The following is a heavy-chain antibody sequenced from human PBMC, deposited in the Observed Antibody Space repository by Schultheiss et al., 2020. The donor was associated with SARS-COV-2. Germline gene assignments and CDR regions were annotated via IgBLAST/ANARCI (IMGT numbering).Heavy chain of an antibody. J-gene: IGHJ4*02. Sequence: GESLKISCAASGFTFSIYGMDWVRQAPGKGLEWVGFIRSKAYGGTTEYAASVKGRFTISRDDSKSIAYLQMNSLRAEDTAVYYCASEDRQSGSIFDYWGQGTLVTVSS. D-gene: IGHD3-10*01. CDR1: GFTFSIYG. CDR3: ASEDRQSGSIFDY. CDR2: IRSKAYGGTT. V-gene: IGHV3-49*04.